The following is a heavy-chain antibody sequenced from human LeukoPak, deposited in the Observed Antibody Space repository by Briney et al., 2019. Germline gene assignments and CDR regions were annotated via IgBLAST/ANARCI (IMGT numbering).Heavy chain of an antibody. CDR2: ISYDGSNK. Sequence: PGRSLRLSCAASGFTFSSYAMHWVRQAPGKGLEWVAVISYDGSNKYYADSVKGRFTISRDNSKTTLYLQMNSLRAEATAVYYCARDVSAVLGGGYFDYWGQGTLVTVSS. D-gene: IGHD2-8*02. CDR3: ARDVSAVLGGGYFDY. CDR1: GFTFSSYA. V-gene: IGHV3-30-3*01. J-gene: IGHJ4*02.